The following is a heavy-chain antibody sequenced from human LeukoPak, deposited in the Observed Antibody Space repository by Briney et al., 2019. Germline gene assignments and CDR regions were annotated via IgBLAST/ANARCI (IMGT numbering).Heavy chain of an antibody. CDR2: ISASGGRT. D-gene: IGHD6-19*01. Sequence: GGSLRLSCAASGFTFSSYDMIWVRQAPGKGLEWVSGISASGGRTYYADSVKGRFTISRDNSKSALFLQVNSLRAEDTAVYYCAKDAPRSSGWFFLDFWGQGTLVTVSS. V-gene: IGHV3-23*01. J-gene: IGHJ4*02. CDR3: AKDAPRSSGWFFLDF. CDR1: GFTFSSYD.